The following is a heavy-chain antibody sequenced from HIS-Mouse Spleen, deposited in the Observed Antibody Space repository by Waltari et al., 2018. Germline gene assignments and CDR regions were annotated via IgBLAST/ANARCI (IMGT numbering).Heavy chain of an antibody. CDR3: AKASSGWLDY. V-gene: IGHV3-30*18. Sequence: QVQLVASGGGVVQSGRSRRLSCAASGFTFRSDGRHGVRQAPGKGLEWVAVISYDGSNKYYADSVKGRFTISRDNSKNTLYLQMNSLRAEDTAVYYCAKASSGWLDYWGQGTLVTVSS. CDR1: GFTFRSDG. CDR2: ISYDGSNK. D-gene: IGHD6-19*01. J-gene: IGHJ4*02.